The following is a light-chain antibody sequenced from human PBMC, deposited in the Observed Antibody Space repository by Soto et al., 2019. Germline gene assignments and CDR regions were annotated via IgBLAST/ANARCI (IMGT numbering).Light chain of an antibody. CDR1: QSVSSTY. J-gene: IGKJ2*02. CDR2: GAS. CDR3: QQYDRSSPCT. V-gene: IGKV3-20*01. Sequence: EIVLTQSPGTLSLSPGERATLCCRASQSVSSTYIAWYQQNPGQAPRLLIYGASNRATGIPDRFSGSESATDFTPTISSLEPEDFAVYYCQQYDRSSPCTYGQETKVEIK.